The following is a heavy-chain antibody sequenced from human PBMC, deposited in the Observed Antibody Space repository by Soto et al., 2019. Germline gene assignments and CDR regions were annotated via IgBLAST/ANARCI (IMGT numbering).Heavy chain of an antibody. D-gene: IGHD2-2*01. CDR3: ASRDPCTSIDF. CDR2: IYRTGST. CDR1: GGSFTSNNW. Sequence: WETLSLTCAVSGGSFTSNNWWTWVRQPPGQGLGWIAEIYRTGSTNYNPSLKSRVTISLDKSENQFSLKVTSLTAADTAVYYCASRDPCTSIDFWGQGTLVTVSS. J-gene: IGHJ4*02. V-gene: IGHV4-4*02.